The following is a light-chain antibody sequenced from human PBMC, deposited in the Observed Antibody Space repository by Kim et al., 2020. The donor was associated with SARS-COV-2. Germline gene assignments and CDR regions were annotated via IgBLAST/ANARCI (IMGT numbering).Light chain of an antibody. CDR1: QSVSSH. J-gene: IGKJ1*01. CDR2: GAS. V-gene: IGKV3-15*01. CDR3: QQYDSWPRT. Sequence: VLTGERATPSCRASQSVSSHLAWYQQKPGQVPRLLIYGASTRATGIPARFSGSGSGTEFILTISSLQSEDFAVYYCQQYDSWPRTFGQGTKVDIK.